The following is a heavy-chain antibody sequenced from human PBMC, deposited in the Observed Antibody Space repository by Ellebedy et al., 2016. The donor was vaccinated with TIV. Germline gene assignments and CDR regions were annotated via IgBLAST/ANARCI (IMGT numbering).Heavy chain of an antibody. CDR2: IGWDGGGT. V-gene: IGHV3-43D*03. D-gene: IGHD6-19*01. CDR1: GFTVSNNY. Sequence: GGSLRLSCAASGFTVSNNYISWVRQAPGKGLEWVSLIGWDGGGTYYTDSVNGRFSISRDNNKNFLYLEMNSLKPEDTALYYCAKQHSSGFTSGWFHDAFDIWGQGTMVSVSS. CDR3: AKQHSSGFTSGWFHDAFDI. J-gene: IGHJ3*02.